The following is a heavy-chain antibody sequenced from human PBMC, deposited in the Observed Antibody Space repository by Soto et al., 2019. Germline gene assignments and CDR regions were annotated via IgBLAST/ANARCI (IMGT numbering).Heavy chain of an antibody. CDR3: ARHKSGSDWLDP. V-gene: IGHV4-39*01. D-gene: IGHD2-15*01. Sequence: SETLSLTCTVSGGSISDISYCWGWIRQPPGKGLQWIGCMFYSGATYYNPSLKNRVTLSVDTSNNELSLKLVSVTAPDTAVYYCARHKSGSDWLDPWGQGTLVTVSS. CDR2: MFYSGAT. J-gene: IGHJ5*02. CDR1: GGSISDISYC.